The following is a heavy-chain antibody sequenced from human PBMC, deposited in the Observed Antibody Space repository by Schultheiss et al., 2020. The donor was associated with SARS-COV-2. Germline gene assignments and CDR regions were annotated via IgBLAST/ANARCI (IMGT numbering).Heavy chain of an antibody. V-gene: IGHV2-70*11. CDR1: GGSISSGGYY. CDR2: IDWDDDK. D-gene: IGHD2-2*01. CDR3: ARMKAMLRDYGMDV. J-gene: IGHJ6*02. Sequence: TLSLTCAVSGGSISSGGYYWSWIRQHPGKALEWLARIDWDDDKYYSTSLKTRLTISKDTSKNQVVLTMTNMDPVDTATYYCARMKAMLRDYGMDVWGQGTTVTVSS.